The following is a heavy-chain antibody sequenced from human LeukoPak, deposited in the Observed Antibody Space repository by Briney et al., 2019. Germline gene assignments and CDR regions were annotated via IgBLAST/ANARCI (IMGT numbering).Heavy chain of an antibody. D-gene: IGHD3-3*01. CDR2: IYSGGDT. J-gene: IGHJ4*02. Sequence: GGSLRLSCAASGFTVSSNYMGWVRQAPGKGLEWVSVIYSGGDTYYADSVKGRFTISRDNSKNMIYLEMSSLKAEDTAVYYCAKLDTIFGVASNYWGQGTLVTVSS. CDR1: GFTVSSNY. V-gene: IGHV3-66*01. CDR3: AKLDTIFGVASNY.